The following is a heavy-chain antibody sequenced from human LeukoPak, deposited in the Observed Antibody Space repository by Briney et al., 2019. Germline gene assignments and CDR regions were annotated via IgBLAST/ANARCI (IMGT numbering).Heavy chain of an antibody. J-gene: IGHJ3*02. Sequence: GGSLRLSCAASGFTFSSYSMNWVRQAPGRGLEWVSSISSSSSYIYYADSVKGRFTISRDNAKNSLYLQMNSLRAEDTAVYYCARDRGDAFDIWGQGTMVTVSS. V-gene: IGHV3-21*01. CDR1: GFTFSSYS. CDR3: ARDRGDAFDI. CDR2: ISSSSSYI.